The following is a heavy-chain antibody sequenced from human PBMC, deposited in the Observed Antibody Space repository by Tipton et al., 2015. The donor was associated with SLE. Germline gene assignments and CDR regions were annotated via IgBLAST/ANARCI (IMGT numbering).Heavy chain of an antibody. CDR3: ARHEDSGWTDYFQH. CDR1: GGSINSDECY. CDR2: IFYSGTT. V-gene: IGHV4-31*03. Sequence: TLSLTCTFSGGSINSDECYWNWIRQHPGKGLEWVGYIFYSGTTHYNPSLKSRVSISVDTSKNQFSLRLSSVTAADTALYFCARHEDSGWTDYFQHWGQGTLVTVSS. J-gene: IGHJ1*01. D-gene: IGHD6-19*01.